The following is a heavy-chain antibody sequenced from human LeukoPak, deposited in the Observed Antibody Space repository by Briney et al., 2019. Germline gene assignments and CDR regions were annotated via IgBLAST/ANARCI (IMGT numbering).Heavy chain of an antibody. CDR2: IYTSGST. D-gene: IGHD3-3*01. Sequence: SSETLSLTCTVSGGSISSYYWSWIRQPAGKGLEWIGRIYTSGSTNYNPSLKSRVTMSVDTSKNQFSLKLSSVTAADTAVYYCARHGTYYDFWSGYSKLTGYFDYWGQGTLVTVSS. V-gene: IGHV4-4*07. CDR3: ARHGTYYDFWSGYSKLTGYFDY. CDR1: GGSISSYY. J-gene: IGHJ4*02.